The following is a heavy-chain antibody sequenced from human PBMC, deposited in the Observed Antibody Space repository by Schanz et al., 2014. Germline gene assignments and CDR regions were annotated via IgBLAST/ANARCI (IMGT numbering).Heavy chain of an antibody. J-gene: IGHJ4*02. D-gene: IGHD5-18*01. V-gene: IGHV3-23*01. CDR1: GFSFSIFA. Sequence: EVQLLESGGGLVQPGGSLRLSCAASGFSFSIFAMTWVRQAPGQGVEWVSTISGSGGDTYPADTVKGRFTNSRDNSNNALDLQTKILRAEDPAVYYCAEYRGGYSYGFVAYWGQGILVTVSS. CDR3: AEYRGGYSYGFVAY. CDR2: ISGSGGDT.